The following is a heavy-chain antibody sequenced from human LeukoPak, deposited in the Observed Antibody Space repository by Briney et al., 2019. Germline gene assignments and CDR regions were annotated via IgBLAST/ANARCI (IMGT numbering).Heavy chain of an antibody. V-gene: IGHV4-4*07. CDR2: IYTSGST. D-gene: IGHD6-19*01. J-gene: IGHJ6*03. Sequence: PSETLSLTCTVSGGSISSYYWSWIRQPAGKGLEWIGRIYTSGSTNYNPSLKSRVTISVDKSKNQFSLKLSSVTAADTAVYYCARDPSSGWCNYYYYYMDVWGKGTTVTVSS. CDR1: GGSISSYY. CDR3: ARDPSSGWCNYYYYYMDV.